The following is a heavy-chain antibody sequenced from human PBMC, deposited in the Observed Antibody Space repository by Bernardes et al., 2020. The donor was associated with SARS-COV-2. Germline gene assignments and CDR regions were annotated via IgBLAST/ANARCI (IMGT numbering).Heavy chain of an antibody. Sequence: GGYLSPSCAASGFPLGDYGMRWVRQAPRKGLGWVSGFNLNGGSTGYADSVKGRFTISRDNSKNTLYLQMNSLRAEDTAVYYCAKNLNRVVPAVFDYWGQGTLVTVSS. J-gene: IGHJ4*02. CDR1: GFPLGDYG. CDR2: FNLNGGST. D-gene: IGHD2-2*01. V-gene: IGHV3-20*04. CDR3: AKNLNRVVPAVFDY.